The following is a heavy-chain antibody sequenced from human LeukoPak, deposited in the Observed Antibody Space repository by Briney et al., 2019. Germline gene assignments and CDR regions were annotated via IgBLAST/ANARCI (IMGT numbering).Heavy chain of an antibody. CDR3: ARSSYYYAADAFDI. CDR2: IYYTGST. V-gene: IGHV4-39*07. J-gene: IGHJ3*02. Sequence: SETLSLTCTVSGGSISSSSYYWGWIRQPPGKGLESIGNIYYTGSTYYNPSLKSRVTMSADTSKNQFSLKMSSVTAADTAVYYCARSSYYYAADAFDIWGQGTMVTVSS. CDR1: GGSISSSSYY. D-gene: IGHD3-10*01.